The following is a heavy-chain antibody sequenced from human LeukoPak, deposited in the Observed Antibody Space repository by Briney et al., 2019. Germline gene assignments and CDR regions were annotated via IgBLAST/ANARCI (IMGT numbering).Heavy chain of an antibody. CDR3: TTYSRSLDY. Sequence: GGSLRLSCAASGFTFSNYAMSWGRQAPGEGLEWVSTITGGGGSTYYADSVKGRLTISRDDFKNTLYLQMSSLRDEDTAVYYCTTYSRSLDYWGQGTLVTVSS. V-gene: IGHV3-23*01. D-gene: IGHD1-26*01. CDR1: GFTFSNYA. CDR2: ITGGGGST. J-gene: IGHJ4*02.